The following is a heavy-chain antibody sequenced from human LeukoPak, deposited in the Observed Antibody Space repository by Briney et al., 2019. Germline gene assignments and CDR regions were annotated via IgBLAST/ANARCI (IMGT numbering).Heavy chain of an antibody. CDR1: GGSVSDYY. CDR3: ASRKLGNDY. V-gene: IGHV4-59*02. J-gene: IGHJ4*02. CDR2: IYHTGST. D-gene: IGHD7-27*01. Sequence: PSETLSLTCTISGGSVSDYYWSWIRQSPGKGLEWIGYIYHTGSTSCSPSLKSRVTISADTSQNQFSLKLSSVTAADTAVYYCASRKLGNDYWGQGTLVTVSS.